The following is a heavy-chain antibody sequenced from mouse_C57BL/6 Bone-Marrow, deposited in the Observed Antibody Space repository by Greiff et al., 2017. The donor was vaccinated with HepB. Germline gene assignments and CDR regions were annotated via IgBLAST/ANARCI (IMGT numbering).Heavy chain of an antibody. Sequence: DVQLQESGPGLVKPSQSLSLTCSVTGYSITSGYYWNWIRQFPGNKLEWMGYISYDGSNNYNPSLKNRISITRDTSKNQFFLKLNSVTTEDTATYYCASKGTTVGDWGQGTLVTVSA. V-gene: IGHV3-6*01. CDR1: GYSITSGYY. J-gene: IGHJ3*01. CDR2: ISYDGSN. CDR3: ASKGTTVGD. D-gene: IGHD1-1*01.